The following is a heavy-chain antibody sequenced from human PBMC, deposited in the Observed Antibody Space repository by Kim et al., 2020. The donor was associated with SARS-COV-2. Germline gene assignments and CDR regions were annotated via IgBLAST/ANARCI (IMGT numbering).Heavy chain of an antibody. Sequence: SVKVSCKASGGTFSSYAISWVRQAPGQGLEWMGRIIPILGIANYAQKFQGRVTITADKSTSTAYMELSSLRSEDTAVYYCARGYGDYESDYWGQGTLVTVSS. CDR3: ARGYGDYESDY. CDR2: IIPILGIA. J-gene: IGHJ4*02. V-gene: IGHV1-69*04. D-gene: IGHD4-17*01. CDR1: GGTFSSYA.